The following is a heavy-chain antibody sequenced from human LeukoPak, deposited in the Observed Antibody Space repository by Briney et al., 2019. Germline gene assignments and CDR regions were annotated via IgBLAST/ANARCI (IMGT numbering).Heavy chain of an antibody. D-gene: IGHD3-22*01. V-gene: IGHV4-59*08. CDR2: INHSGST. J-gene: IGHJ4*02. CDR3: ASHTNYYDSSGYRY. CDR1: GGSISSYY. Sequence: SETLSLTCTVSGGSISSYYWSWIRQPAGKGLEWIGEINHSGSTNYNPSLKSRVTISVDTSKNQFSLKLSSVTAADTAVYYCASHTNYYDSSGYRYWGQGTLVTVSS.